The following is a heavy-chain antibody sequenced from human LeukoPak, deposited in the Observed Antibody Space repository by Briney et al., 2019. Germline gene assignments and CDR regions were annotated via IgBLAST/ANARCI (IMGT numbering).Heavy chain of an antibody. V-gene: IGHV4-34*01. CDR2: INHSGST. CDR3: ARDSHFLGAFDY. Sequence: SKTLSLTCAVYGGSFSGYYWSWIRQPPGKGLEWIGEINHSGSTNYNPSLKSRVTISVDTSKNQFSLKLSSVTAADTAVYYCARDSHFLGAFDYWGQGILVTVSS. J-gene: IGHJ4*02. CDR1: GGSFSGYY. D-gene: IGHD3-16*01.